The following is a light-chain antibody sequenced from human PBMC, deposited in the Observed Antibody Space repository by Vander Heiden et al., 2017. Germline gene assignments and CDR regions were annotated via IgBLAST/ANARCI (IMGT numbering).Light chain of an antibody. CDR2: AAS. V-gene: IGKV1-39*01. CDR1: QSISNY. Sequence: DIQRTQSPSSLSASVGDRVTITCPTSQSISNYLNWYQQKPRKAPKLLIYAASSLQSGVPSRFSGSGSGTDFTLTISILQPEDFATYYCQQSYSTPPTFGQGTRLEIK. J-gene: IGKJ5*01. CDR3: QQSYSTPPT.